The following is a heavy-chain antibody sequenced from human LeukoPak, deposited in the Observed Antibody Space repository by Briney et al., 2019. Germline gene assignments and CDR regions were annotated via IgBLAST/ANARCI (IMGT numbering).Heavy chain of an antibody. CDR3: ARRSRKNYYYYMDV. CDR1: GGSISSSSYY. J-gene: IGHJ6*03. CDR2: INHSGST. Sequence: SETLSLTCTVSGGSISSSSYYWGWIRQPPGKGLEWIGEINHSGSTNYNPSLKSRVTISVDTSKNQFSLKLSSETAADTAVYYCARRSRKNYYYYMDVWGKGTTVTISS. V-gene: IGHV4-39*07.